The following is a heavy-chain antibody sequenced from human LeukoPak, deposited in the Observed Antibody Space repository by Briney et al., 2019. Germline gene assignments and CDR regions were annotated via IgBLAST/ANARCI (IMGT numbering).Heavy chain of an antibody. J-gene: IGHJ4*02. CDR3: ARSSVGSGYYFDY. Sequence: SETLSLTCTVSGYSISSGYYWGWIRQPPGKGLGWIGSIYHSGSTYYNPSLTSRVTISVDTSKNQCSLKRSSVTAADTAVYYCARSSVGSGYYFDYWGQGTLVTVSS. V-gene: IGHV4-38-2*02. D-gene: IGHD1-26*01. CDR2: IYHSGST. CDR1: GYSISSGYY.